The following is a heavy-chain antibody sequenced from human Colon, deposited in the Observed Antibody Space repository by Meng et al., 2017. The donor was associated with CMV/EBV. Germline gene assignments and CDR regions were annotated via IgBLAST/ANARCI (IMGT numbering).Heavy chain of an antibody. CDR3: ARDMFVGVPDYIDY. J-gene: IGHJ4*02. Sequence: ASGFIFGDYDMPWVRQVPGKGLEWVAVTSKTGYIKLYADSVKGRFTISRDNSKNTLSLQMNSLRHEDSALYYCARDMFVGVPDYIDYWGQGTLVTVSS. CDR2: TSKTGYIK. D-gene: IGHD3-16*01. V-gene: IGHV3-30*14. CDR1: GFIFGDYD.